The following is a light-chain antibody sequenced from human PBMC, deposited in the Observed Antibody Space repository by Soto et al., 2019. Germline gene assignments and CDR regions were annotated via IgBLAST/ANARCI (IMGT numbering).Light chain of an antibody. CDR2: DAS. V-gene: IGKV1-12*01. J-gene: IGKJ1*01. CDR1: QGISSW. Sequence: DIQMTQSPSSVSASVGDRVTITCRASQGISSWLAWYQQKPVKAPKLLIYDASRLQSWVPSRFSGSESRADFTLTISSLQPEDFATYYCQQANSFPRTFGQGTKVEIK. CDR3: QQANSFPRT.